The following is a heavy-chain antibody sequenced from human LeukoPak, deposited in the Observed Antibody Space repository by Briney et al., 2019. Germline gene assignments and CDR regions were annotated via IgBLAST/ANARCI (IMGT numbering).Heavy chain of an antibody. CDR1: GFTFSSYA. V-gene: IGHV3-30*04. CDR2: ISDDGNNK. CDR3: AKEAGWLQFFYYYYYMDV. J-gene: IGHJ6*03. D-gene: IGHD5-24*01. Sequence: GGSLRLSCAASGFTFSSYAMHWVRQAPGKGLQWVAIISDDGNNKYSADSVKGRFTISRDNSKNTLYLQMNSLRAEDTAVYYCAKEAGWLQFFYYYYYMDVWGKGTTVTVSS.